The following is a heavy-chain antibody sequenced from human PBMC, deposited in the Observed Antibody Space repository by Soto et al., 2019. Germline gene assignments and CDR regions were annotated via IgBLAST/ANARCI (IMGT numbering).Heavy chain of an antibody. CDR1: GFTFSGSA. Sequence: GGSLRLSCAASGFTFSGSAMHWVRQASGKGLEWVGRIRSKANSYATAYAASVKGRFTISRDDSKNTAYLQMNSLKTEDTAVYYCAKYCRLYDILSGRSDAFDIWGQGTVVTVSS. CDR3: AKYCRLYDILSGRSDAFDI. CDR2: IRSKANSYAT. J-gene: IGHJ3*02. V-gene: IGHV3-73*01. D-gene: IGHD3-9*01.